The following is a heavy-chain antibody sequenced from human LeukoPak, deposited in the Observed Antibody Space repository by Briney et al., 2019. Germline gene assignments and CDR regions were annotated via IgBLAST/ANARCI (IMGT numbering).Heavy chain of an antibody. CDR1: GYSFTSYW. Sequence: GESLKISCKGSGYSFTSYWIGWVRQMPGKGLEWMGIIYPGDSDTRYSPSFQGQVTISADKSISTAYLQWSSLKASDTAMYYCARSRYCSGGSCPGYFDYWGQGTLVTVSS. J-gene: IGHJ4*02. V-gene: IGHV5-51*01. CDR2: IYPGDSDT. CDR3: ARSRYCSGGSCPGYFDY. D-gene: IGHD2-15*01.